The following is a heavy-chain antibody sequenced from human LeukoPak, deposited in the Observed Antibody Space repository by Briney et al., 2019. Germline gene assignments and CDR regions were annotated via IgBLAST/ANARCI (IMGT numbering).Heavy chain of an antibody. CDR3: ARGTIVVVPATGVWFDP. D-gene: IGHD2-2*01. J-gene: IGHJ5*02. V-gene: IGHV3-21*01. CDR1: GFTLSSYS. CDR2: ISSSSSYI. Sequence: PGGSLRLSCAASGFTLSSYSMNWVRQAPGKGLEWVSSISSSSSYIYYADSVKGRFTISRDNAKNSLYLQMNSLRAEDTAVYYCARGTIVVVPATGVWFDPWGQGTLVTVSS.